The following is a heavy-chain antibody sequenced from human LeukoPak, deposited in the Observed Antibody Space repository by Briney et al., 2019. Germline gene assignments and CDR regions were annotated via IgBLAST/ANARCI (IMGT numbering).Heavy chain of an antibody. J-gene: IGHJ4*02. Sequence: GGSLRLSCAASGFTFDDYAMHWVRQAPGKGLEWVSGISWNSGSIGYADSVKGRFTISRDNAKNSLYLQMNSLRAEDTAVYYCARADFGDYRLDYWGQGTLVTVSS. CDR2: ISWNSGSI. V-gene: IGHV3-9*01. CDR1: GFTFDDYA. D-gene: IGHD4-17*01. CDR3: ARADFGDYRLDY.